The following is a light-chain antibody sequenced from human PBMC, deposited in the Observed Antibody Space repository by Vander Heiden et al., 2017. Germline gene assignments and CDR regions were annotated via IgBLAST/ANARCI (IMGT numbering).Light chain of an antibody. CDR1: SSNIGAGYD. CDR2: GNS. V-gene: IGLV1-40*01. CDR3: QSYDSSLSGWV. Sequence: QSVLTQPPSVSGAPGPRVTSSCTGSSSNIGAGYDVHWYQQLPGTAPKLLIYGNSNRPSGVPDRFSGSKSGTSASLAITGLQAEDEADYYCQSYDSSLSGWVFGTGTKVTVL. J-gene: IGLJ1*01.